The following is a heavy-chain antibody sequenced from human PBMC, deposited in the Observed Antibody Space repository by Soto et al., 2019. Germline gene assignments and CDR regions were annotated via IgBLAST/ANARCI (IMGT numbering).Heavy chain of an antibody. CDR2: IWYDGSNK. Sequence: GGSLRLSCAASGFTFSSYGMHWVRQAPGKGLEWVAVIWYDGSNKYYADSVKGRFTISRDNSKNTLYLQMNSLRAEDTAVYYCAREAFQQPFFAYWGQGTLVTVSS. V-gene: IGHV3-33*01. CDR3: AREAFQQPFFAY. J-gene: IGHJ4*02. CDR1: GFTFSSYG. D-gene: IGHD6-13*01.